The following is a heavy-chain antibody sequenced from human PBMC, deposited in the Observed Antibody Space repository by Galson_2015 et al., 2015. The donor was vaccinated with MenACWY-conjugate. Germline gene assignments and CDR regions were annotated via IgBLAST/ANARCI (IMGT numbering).Heavy chain of an antibody. V-gene: IGHV3-11*01. CDR1: GFTFGDYY. D-gene: IGHD2-15*01. CDR3: ARELSRVAVGVTPGWFDT. CDR2: ISGSGQTR. Sequence: SLRLSCAASGFTFGDYYMSWIRQTPGKGLEWLSYISGSGQTRYYADSLKGRFTISRDNAKQSLYLQMNNLRADDTAVYYCARELSRVAVGVTPGWFDTWGQGILVTVSS. J-gene: IGHJ5*02.